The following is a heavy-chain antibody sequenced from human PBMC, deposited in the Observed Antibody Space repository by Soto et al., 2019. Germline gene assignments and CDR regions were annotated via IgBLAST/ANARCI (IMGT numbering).Heavy chain of an antibody. D-gene: IGHD3-9*01. J-gene: IGHJ6*03. CDR2: IYYSGST. Sequence: QLQLQESGPGLVKPSETLSLTCTVSGGSISSSSYYWGWIRQPPGKGLEWIGSIYYSGSTYYNPSLKSRVTISEGTSKNQFSLKLSSVPAADTAVYYCARRLGLTGYKPSYYYYYMDVWGKGTTLTVSS. V-gene: IGHV4-39*01. CDR1: GGSISSSSYY. CDR3: ARRLGLTGYKPSYYYYYMDV.